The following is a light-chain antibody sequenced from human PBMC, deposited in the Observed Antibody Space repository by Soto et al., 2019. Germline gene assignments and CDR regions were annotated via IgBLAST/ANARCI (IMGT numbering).Light chain of an antibody. J-gene: IGKJ1*01. Sequence: EIVMAQSPATLSVSPGERATLSCRASQSVSSSLAWYQQKPGQAPRLLIYGASTRATGIPARFSGGGSGTEFTLTISSLQSEDFAVYYCQQYNDWPQTFGQGTKVDIK. CDR3: QQYNDWPQT. CDR1: QSVSSS. CDR2: GAS. V-gene: IGKV3-15*01.